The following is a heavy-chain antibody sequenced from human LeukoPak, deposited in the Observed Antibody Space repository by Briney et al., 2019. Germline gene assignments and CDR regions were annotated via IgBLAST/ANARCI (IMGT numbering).Heavy chain of an antibody. CDR2: INPNSGGR. J-gene: IGHJ4*02. CDR3: ARGPYDSSGYSDY. Sequence: ASVKVSCKPSGYTFTGYYIHWVRQAPGHGLEWRGWINPNSGGRNYAQKFQDRVTMTRDTSISTVYMELSRLKSDDTAVYYCARGPYDSSGYSDYWGQGTLVTVSS. CDR1: GYTFTGYY. D-gene: IGHD3-22*01. V-gene: IGHV1-2*02.